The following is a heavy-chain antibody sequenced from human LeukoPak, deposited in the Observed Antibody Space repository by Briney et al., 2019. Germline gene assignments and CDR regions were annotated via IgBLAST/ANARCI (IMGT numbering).Heavy chain of an antibody. V-gene: IGHV3-23*01. CDR2: ISGDGVT. CDR1: EFSFSSCD. J-gene: IGHJ4*02. Sequence: GGSLRLSCAASEFSFSSCDMSWVRQTLEKGLEWLSSISGDGVTFYADSVKGRFTISRDKSKNTLYLQMNSLRTDDTAIYYCAKGPNFGSWRAVHYWGQGSLVTVFS. D-gene: IGHD3-10*01. CDR3: AKGPNFGSWRAVHY.